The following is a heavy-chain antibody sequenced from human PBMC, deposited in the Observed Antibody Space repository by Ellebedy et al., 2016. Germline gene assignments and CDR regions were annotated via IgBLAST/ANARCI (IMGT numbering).Heavy chain of an antibody. Sequence: SETLSLXXAVYGGSFSGYYWSWIRQPPGKGLEWIGEINHSGSTNYNPSLKSRVTISVDTSKNQFSLKLSSVTAADTAVYYCARGAIAVAGTGAQYYYYGMDVWGQGTTVTVSS. J-gene: IGHJ6*02. CDR1: GGSFSGYY. V-gene: IGHV4-34*01. CDR3: ARGAIAVAGTGAQYYYYGMDV. CDR2: INHSGST. D-gene: IGHD6-19*01.